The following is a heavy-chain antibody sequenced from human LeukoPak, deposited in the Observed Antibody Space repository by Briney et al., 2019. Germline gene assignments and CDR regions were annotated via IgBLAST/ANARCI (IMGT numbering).Heavy chain of an antibody. CDR3: ARRLGGSSEGYEF. CDR1: GYTFTDLTEYY. V-gene: IGHV1-2*02. D-gene: IGHD1-26*01. CDR2: INPNNGGT. Sequence: ASVKLSCKASGYTFTDLTEYYIHWVRQAPGHGLEWMGWINPNNGGTKYAQKFQGRVTMTRDMSMNTAYMELSSLTSDDTAVYYCARRLGGSSEGYEFWGQGPLVTVSS. J-gene: IGHJ4*02.